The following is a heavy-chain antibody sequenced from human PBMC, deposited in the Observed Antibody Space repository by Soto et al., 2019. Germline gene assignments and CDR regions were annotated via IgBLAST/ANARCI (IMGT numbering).Heavy chain of an antibody. J-gene: IGHJ4*02. D-gene: IGHD6-19*01. CDR1: GFTFSSSA. V-gene: IGHV3-73*01. Sequence: GGSLRLSCAASGFTFSSSAMHWVRQASGKGLEWVGRIRSKANSYATAYAASVKGRFTISRDDSKNTAYLQMNSLKTEDTAVYYCTTIIAVAAEGIWGQGTLVTVSS. CDR2: IRSKANSYAT. CDR3: TTIIAVAAEGI.